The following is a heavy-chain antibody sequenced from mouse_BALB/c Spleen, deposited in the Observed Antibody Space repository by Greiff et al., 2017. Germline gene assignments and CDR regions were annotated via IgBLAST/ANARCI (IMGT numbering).Heavy chain of an antibody. J-gene: IGHJ3*01. CDR3: TRSYDGYYLFAY. Sequence: VQLQQSGAELVKPGASVKLSCKASGYTFTSYYMYWVKQRPGQGLEWIGEINPSNGGTNFNEKFKSKATLTVDKSSSTAYMQLSSLTSEDSAVYYCTRSYDGYYLFAYWGQGTLVTVSA. CDR2: INPSNGGT. D-gene: IGHD2-3*01. V-gene: IGHV1S81*02. CDR1: GYTFTSYY.